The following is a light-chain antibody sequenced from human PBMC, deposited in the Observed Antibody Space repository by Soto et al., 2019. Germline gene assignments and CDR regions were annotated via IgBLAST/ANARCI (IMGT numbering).Light chain of an antibody. J-gene: IGKJ5*01. CDR3: QQANSFTIT. Sequence: DIQMTQSPSAVSAFVGDRVTITCRASHGISSLAWYQNKPGRAPKLLIFGASSLQSGVPSRLRGSGYGTDLTLTISSMKNEDFETYYCQQANSFTITFGQGTRLEI. V-gene: IGKV1D-12*01. CDR2: GAS. CDR1: HGISS.